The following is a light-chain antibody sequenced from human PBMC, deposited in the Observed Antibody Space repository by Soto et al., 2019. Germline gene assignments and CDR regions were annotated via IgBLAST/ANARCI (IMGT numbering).Light chain of an antibody. J-gene: IGLJ7*01. CDR1: TGAVTGGHY. V-gene: IGLV7-46*01. CDR2: DVS. CDR3: LLFFGGARV. Sequence: QTVVTQEPSLTVSPGGTVTLTCGSSTGAVTGGHYPYWFQQQPGQAPRSLIYDVSNKHSWTPARFSGSLLGGKAALTLSSAQPEDEADYYCLLFFGGARVFGGGTQLTVL.